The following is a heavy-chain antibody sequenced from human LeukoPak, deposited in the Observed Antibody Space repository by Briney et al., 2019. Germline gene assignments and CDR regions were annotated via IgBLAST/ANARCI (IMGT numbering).Heavy chain of an antibody. V-gene: IGHV4-39*07. D-gene: IGHD2-2*03. Sequence: PSETLSLTCNVSGGSISSTIYSWGWCWIRQPPGKGLEWIGEINHSGSTNYNPSLKSRVTISVDTSKNQFSLKLSSVTAADTAVYYCARDGYERGDNTDYMDVWGKGTTVIVSS. J-gene: IGHJ6*03. CDR3: ARDGYERGDNTDYMDV. CDR2: INHSGST. CDR1: GGSISSTIYSWG.